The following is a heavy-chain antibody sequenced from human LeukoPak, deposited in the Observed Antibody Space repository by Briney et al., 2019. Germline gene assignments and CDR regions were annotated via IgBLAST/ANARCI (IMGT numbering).Heavy chain of an antibody. Sequence: GGSLRLSCAASGFTFSSYAMSWVRQAPGKGLDWVSAISGSGGSTYYADSVKGRFTISRDNSKNTLYLQMNSLRAEDTAVYYCAKGSKTIFGVVIIRPGAFDIWGQGTMVTVSS. CDR2: ISGSGGST. CDR1: GFTFSSYA. D-gene: IGHD3-3*01. V-gene: IGHV3-23*01. J-gene: IGHJ3*02. CDR3: AKGSKTIFGVVIIRPGAFDI.